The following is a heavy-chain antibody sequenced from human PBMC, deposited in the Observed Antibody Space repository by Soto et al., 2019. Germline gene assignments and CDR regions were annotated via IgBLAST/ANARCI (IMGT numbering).Heavy chain of an antibody. CDR1: GGSISSGGYY. V-gene: IGHV4-31*03. CDR3: ARDSPQTTNVDP. J-gene: IGHJ5*02. Sequence: SETLSLTCTVSGGSISSGGYYWSWIRQHPGKGLEWIGYIYYSGSTYYNPSLKSRVTISVDTSKNQFSLKLSSVTAADTAVYYCARDSPQTTNVDPWGQGTLVTVSS. D-gene: IGHD1-7*01. CDR2: IYYSGST.